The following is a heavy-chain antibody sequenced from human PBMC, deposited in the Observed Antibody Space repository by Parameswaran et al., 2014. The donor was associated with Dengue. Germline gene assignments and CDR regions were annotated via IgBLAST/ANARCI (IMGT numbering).Heavy chain of an antibody. CDR2: IYYNGNT. Sequence: PGKGLEWIGYIYYNGNTYYNPSLRSRVTIAVDTSKKQFSLKVNSVTAADTAMYYCARTTTVGSLDSWGRGNPGHRLL. V-gene: IGHV4-31*02. CDR3: ARTTTVGSLDS. D-gene: IGHD4-23*01. J-gene: IGHJ4*02.